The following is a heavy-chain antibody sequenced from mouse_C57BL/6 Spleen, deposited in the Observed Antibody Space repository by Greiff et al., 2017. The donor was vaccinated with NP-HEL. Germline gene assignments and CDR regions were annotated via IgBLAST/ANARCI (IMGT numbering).Heavy chain of an antibody. CDR1: GFSLTSYA. V-gene: IGHV2-9-1*01. CDR3: ARNEGFITTVVATKDYAMDY. J-gene: IGHJ4*01. CDR2: IWTGGGT. Sequence: QVQLKESGPGLVAPSQSLSITCTVSGFSLTSYAISWVRQPPGKGLEWLGVIWTGGGTNYNSALKSRLSISKDNSKSQVFLKMNSLQTDDTARYYCARNEGFITTVVATKDYAMDYWGQGTSVTVSS. D-gene: IGHD1-1*01.